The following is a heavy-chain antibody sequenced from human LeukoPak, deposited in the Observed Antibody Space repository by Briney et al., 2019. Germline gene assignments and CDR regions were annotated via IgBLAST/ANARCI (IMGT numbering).Heavy chain of an antibody. CDR2: ISYDGSNK. Sequence: GRSLRLSCAASGFTFSSYAMHWVRQAPGKGLEWVAVISYDGSNKYYADSVKGRFTISRDNSKNTLYLQMNSLRAEDTAVYYCARDSATIAGYYYGMDVWGQGTTVTVSS. J-gene: IGHJ6*02. CDR3: ARDSATIAGYYYGMDV. V-gene: IGHV3-30-3*01. CDR1: GFTFSSYA. D-gene: IGHD6-13*01.